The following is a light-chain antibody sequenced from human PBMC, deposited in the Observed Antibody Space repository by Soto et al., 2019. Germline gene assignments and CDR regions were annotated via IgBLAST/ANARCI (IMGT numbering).Light chain of an antibody. J-gene: IGLJ2*01. CDR2: EVS. V-gene: IGLV2-14*01. Sequence: QSSLTQPASVSVSPGQSITISCTGTSRDVGSYNYVSWYQHHPGKAPKLMIYEVSNRPSGDSNRFSGSKSGNTASLTISGLQAEDEADYYCSSYTSSSTLVFGGGTKLTVL. CDR1: SRDVGSYNY. CDR3: SSYTSSSTLV.